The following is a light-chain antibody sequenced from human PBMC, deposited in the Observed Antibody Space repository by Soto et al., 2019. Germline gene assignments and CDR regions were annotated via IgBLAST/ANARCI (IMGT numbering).Light chain of an antibody. J-gene: IGLJ3*02. CDR1: SSDVGGFNY. V-gene: IGLV2-8*01. CDR3: SSYAGINNLL. Sequence: QSALTQPPSASGSPGQSVAISCTRTSSDVGGFNYVSWYQQHPGKAPKLVIYEVTKRPSGVPDRFSGSKSGNTASLTVSGLQAEDEANYYCSSYAGINNLLFGGGTKLTVL. CDR2: EVT.